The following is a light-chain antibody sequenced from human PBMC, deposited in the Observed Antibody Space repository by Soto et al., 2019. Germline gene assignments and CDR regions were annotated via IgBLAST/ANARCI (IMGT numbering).Light chain of an antibody. Sequence: EIVLTQSPGTLSLSPGERATLSCRASQSVTSSYLAWYQQKPGQAPRLLIFSASRRATGIPDRFSGSGSGTDFTLTISRLEPEDFAVYYCQQYGSSPQTFGQGTKVDIK. CDR3: QQYGSSPQT. V-gene: IGKV3-20*01. J-gene: IGKJ1*01. CDR2: SAS. CDR1: QSVTSSY.